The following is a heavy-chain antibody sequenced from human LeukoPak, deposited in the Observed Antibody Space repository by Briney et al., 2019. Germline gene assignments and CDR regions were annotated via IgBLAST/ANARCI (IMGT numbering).Heavy chain of an antibody. Sequence: GGSLRLSCAASGFTFSSYGMHWVRQAPGKGLVWVSRITNDGSSTTYADSVKGRFTISRDNAKNMLYLQVNSLRAEDTAVYHCATQQGGNPAYWGQGTLVTVSS. D-gene: IGHD1-14*01. CDR1: GFTFSSYG. V-gene: IGHV3-74*01. J-gene: IGHJ4*02. CDR2: ITNDGSST. CDR3: ATQQGGNPAY.